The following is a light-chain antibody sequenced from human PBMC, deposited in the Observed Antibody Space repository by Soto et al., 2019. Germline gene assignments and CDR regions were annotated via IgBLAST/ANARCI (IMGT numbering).Light chain of an antibody. CDR2: DVS. CDR1: SSDVGGYNY. J-gene: IGLJ1*01. Sequence: QAVLTQPRSVSVSPGQSVTISCTGTSSDVGGYNYVSWYQQHPGKAPKLMIYDVSKRPSGVPDRFSGSKSGNTASLTISGLQAEDEADSYCCSYAASSTDVFGLGPQVTVL. CDR3: CSYAASSTDV. V-gene: IGLV2-11*01.